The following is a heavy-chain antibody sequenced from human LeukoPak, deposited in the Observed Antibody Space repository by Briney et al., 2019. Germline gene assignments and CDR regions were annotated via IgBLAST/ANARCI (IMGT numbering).Heavy chain of an antibody. CDR2: ISYDGSNK. CDR1: GFTFSSYA. V-gene: IGHV3-30-3*01. J-gene: IGHJ6*02. D-gene: IGHD6-13*01. CDR3: ARSSSWARSLYYGMDV. Sequence: PGGSLRLSCAASGFTFSSYAMHWVRQAPGKGLEWVAVISYDGSNKYYADSVKGRFTISRDSSKNTLYLQMNSLRAEDTAVYYCARSSSWARSLYYGMDVWGQGTTVTVSS.